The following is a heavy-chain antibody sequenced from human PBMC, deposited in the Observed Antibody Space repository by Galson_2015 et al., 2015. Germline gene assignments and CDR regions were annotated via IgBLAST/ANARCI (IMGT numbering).Heavy chain of an antibody. Sequence: SVKVSCKASGYTFTSYDINWVRQATGQGLEWMGWMNPNSGNTGYAQKFQGRVTMTRNTSISTAYMELSSLRSEDTAVYYCARVRACTNGVCPAAIYWFDPWGQGTLVTVSS. CDR1: GYTFTSYD. D-gene: IGHD2-8*01. V-gene: IGHV1-8*01. CDR3: ARVRACTNGVCPAAIYWFDP. J-gene: IGHJ5*02. CDR2: MNPNSGNT.